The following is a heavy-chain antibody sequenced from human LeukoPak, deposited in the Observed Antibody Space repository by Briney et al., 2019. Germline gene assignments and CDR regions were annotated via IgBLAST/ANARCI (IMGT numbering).Heavy chain of an antibody. CDR1: GYTFTSYG. CDR2: ISAYNGNT. D-gene: IGHD2-2*01. J-gene: IGHJ4*02. V-gene: IGHV1-18*01. CDR3: ARDHGIVVVSPSGGRLPDGY. Sequence: GASVKVSCKASGYTFTSYGISWVRQAPGQGLEWMGWISAYNGNTNYAQKLQGRVTMTTDTSTSTAYMELRSLRSDDTAVYYCARDHGIVVVSPSGGRLPDGYWGQGTLVTVSS.